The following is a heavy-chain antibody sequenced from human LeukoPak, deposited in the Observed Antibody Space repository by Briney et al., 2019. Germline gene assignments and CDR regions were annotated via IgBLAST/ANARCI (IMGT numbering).Heavy chain of an antibody. CDR1: GGSFSGYY. D-gene: IGHD3-3*01. V-gene: IGHV4-59*08. J-gene: IGHJ6*02. CDR3: ARHIPVIWSSGYYYGMDV. CDR2: LSYSGST. Sequence: SETLSLTCAVYGGSFSGYYWSWIRQPPGEGLEWIGYLSYSGSTNYNPSLRSRVAMSEDTSRNQFFLRLNSVTAADTAVYYSARHIPVIWSSGYYYGMDVWGQGTTVTVSS.